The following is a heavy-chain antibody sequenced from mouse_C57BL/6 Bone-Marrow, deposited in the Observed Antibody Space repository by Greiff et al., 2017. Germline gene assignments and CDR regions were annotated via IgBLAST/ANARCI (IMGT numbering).Heavy chain of an antibody. J-gene: IGHJ2*01. D-gene: IGHD1-1*01. CDR1: GYTFTSYW. CDR2: IYPGSGST. Sequence: VQLQQPGAELVKPGASVKMSCKASGYTFTSYWITWVKQRPGQGLEWIGDIYPGSGSTNYNEKFKSKATLTVDTSSSTAYMQLSSLTSEDSAVYYCARGTTVVGYFDYWGQGTTRTVSS. V-gene: IGHV1-55*01. CDR3: ARGTTVVGYFDY.